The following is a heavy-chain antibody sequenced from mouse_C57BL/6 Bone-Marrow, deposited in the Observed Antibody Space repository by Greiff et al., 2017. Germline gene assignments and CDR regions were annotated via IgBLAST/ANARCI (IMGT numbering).Heavy chain of an antibody. CDR1: GFSLTSYG. Sequence: QVQLQQSGPGLVAPSQSLSITCTVSGFSLTSYGVHWVRQPPGKGLEWLVVIWSDGSTTYNSALKSRLSISKDNSKSQVFLKMNSLQTDDTAMYYCARQRYYGSSYGTYAMDYWGQGTSVTVSS. CDR3: ARQRYYGSSYGTYAMDY. V-gene: IGHV2-6-1*01. J-gene: IGHJ4*01. D-gene: IGHD1-1*01. CDR2: IWSDGST.